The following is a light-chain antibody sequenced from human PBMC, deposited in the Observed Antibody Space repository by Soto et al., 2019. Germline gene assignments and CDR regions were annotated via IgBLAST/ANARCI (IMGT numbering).Light chain of an antibody. CDR3: QRYGTSLPLT. J-gene: IGKJ4*01. CDR1: HCVSSNY. CDR2: GAS. Sequence: EFVLTQSPGTPSLSPGARATNSYRASHCVSSNYLAWYQQKPGQAPRLLIYGASSRSTGIPVRFSGSGSGTDFSLTISILEPEDFAVYYCQRYGTSLPLTFGGGTKVDIK. V-gene: IGKV3-20*01.